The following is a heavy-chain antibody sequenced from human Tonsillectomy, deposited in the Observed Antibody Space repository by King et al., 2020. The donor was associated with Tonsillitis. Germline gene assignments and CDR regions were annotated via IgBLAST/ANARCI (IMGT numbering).Heavy chain of an antibody. CDR1: GFTFSSYN. D-gene: IGHD1-26*01. CDR3: ARRYIVGATTFDY. CDR2: ISSSSSTI. Sequence: VQLVESGGGLVQPGGSLRLSCAASGFTFSSYNMNWVRQAPGKGLEWVSYISSSSSTIYYADSVKGRFTISRDNAKNSLYLQMNSLRDEDTAVYYCARRYIVGATTFDYWGQGTLVTVSS. V-gene: IGHV3-48*02. J-gene: IGHJ4*02.